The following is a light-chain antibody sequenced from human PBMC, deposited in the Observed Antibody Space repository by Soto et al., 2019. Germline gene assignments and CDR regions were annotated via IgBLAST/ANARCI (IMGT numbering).Light chain of an antibody. J-gene: IGKJ1*01. CDR3: QQYNNWPWT. CDR2: HAS. Sequence: LVMTQSPSTLSVSAGERATLSCGASQSVSSNLAWYQQRPGQAPRLLIYHASTRATGIPARFSGSGSGTEFTLTISSLQSEDFEVYYCQQYNNWPWTFGQGTKVDIK. CDR1: QSVSSN. V-gene: IGKV3-15*01.